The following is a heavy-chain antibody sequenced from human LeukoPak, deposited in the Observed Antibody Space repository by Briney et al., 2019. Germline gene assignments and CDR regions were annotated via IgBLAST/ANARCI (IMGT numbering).Heavy chain of an antibody. CDR1: GFTLCSHD. CDR3: VREARGYHYTYFDY. CDR2: VSSGFHA. D-gene: IGHD5-18*01. Sequence: GGSLRLSCTASGFTLCSHDMHWVRQIPGQGLEWVAAVSSGFHAFFADSVQGRFTVSREDARNSLYLQMNSLRAGDTAVYYCVREARGYHYTYFDYWGQGTLVTVSS. J-gene: IGHJ4*02. V-gene: IGHV3-13*01.